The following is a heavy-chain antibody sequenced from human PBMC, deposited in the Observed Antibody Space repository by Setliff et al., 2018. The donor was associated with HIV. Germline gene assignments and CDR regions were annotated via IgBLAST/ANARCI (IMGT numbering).Heavy chain of an antibody. J-gene: IGHJ2*01. CDR3: AKALGTTYGGNRHFDL. V-gene: IGHV3-23*01. CDR1: GFTFSTHA. CDR2: ISDSGDGT. D-gene: IGHD2-21*01. Sequence: PGASLRLSCAASGFTFSTHAMSWVRQAPGKGLEWVSAISDSGDGTYYAGSVKGRFTSSRDNSKNTLYLQMNSLRAEDTALYYCAKALGTTYGGNRHFDLWGRGTLVTVSS.